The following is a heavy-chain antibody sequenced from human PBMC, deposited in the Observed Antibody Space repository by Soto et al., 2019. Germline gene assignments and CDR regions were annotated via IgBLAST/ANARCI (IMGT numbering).Heavy chain of an antibody. CDR3: ASSEYCGGDCSSPSWFDP. J-gene: IGHJ5*02. D-gene: IGHD2-21*02. CDR2: ISSRSTHI. V-gene: IGHV3-21*01. CDR1: GFNFSIYS. Sequence: PGGSLTLSCEVSGFNFSIYSMNWVRQPPGKGLEWVSSISSRSTHIFYASSVRGRFTISRDNAKKSLYLQMNSLRGEDTAVYYCASSEYCGGDCSSPSWFDPWGQGT.